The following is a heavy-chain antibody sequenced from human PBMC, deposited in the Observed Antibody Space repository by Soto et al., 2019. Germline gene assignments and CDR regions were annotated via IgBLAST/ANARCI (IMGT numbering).Heavy chain of an antibody. CDR2: IFYSGRT. CDR1: GASVSSPSYY. CDR3: ARVENDSSGYPKKWFDY. J-gene: IGHJ4*02. V-gene: IGHV4-61*01. D-gene: IGHD3-22*01. Sequence: QVQLQESGPGLVKPSETLSLTCTVSGASVSSPSYYWSWIRQPPGKGLEWFGYIFYSGRTNYNPSLGSRFSMSSYKSKNQFSLKVTSVSAPDTAVYYCARVENDSSGYPKKWFDYWGQGTLVTVSS.